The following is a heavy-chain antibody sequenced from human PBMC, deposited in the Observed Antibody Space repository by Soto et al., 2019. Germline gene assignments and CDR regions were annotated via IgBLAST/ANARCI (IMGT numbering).Heavy chain of an antibody. J-gene: IGHJ3*02. V-gene: IGHV3-66*01. CDR1: GFIVSDTY. CDR2: ISNRGDT. Sequence: GGSLRLSCTASGFIVSDTYVNWVRQAPGKGQEWVSVISNRGDTHYADSVRGRFSLSRDISDNTLHLQMNNLRVEDTAVYYCAREPRYCRGGSCAITGDAYDIWGLGTMVTVSS. D-gene: IGHD2-15*01. CDR3: AREPRYCRGGSCAITGDAYDI.